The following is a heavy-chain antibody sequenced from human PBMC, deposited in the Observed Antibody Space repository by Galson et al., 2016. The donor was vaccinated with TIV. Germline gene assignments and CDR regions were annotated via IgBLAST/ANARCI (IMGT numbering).Heavy chain of an antibody. D-gene: IGHD2-21*02. V-gene: IGHV1-8*01. CDR3: ARLASCGGDCYDVDS. CDR1: GYTFTNSE. J-gene: IGHJ4*02. CDR2: VIPNSGKT. Sequence: SVKVSFKASGYTFTNSEINWVRQATGQGLEWMGWVIPNSGKTSYAQKFQGRLTMTRDTSISTAYMELRSLRSDDTAVYYCARLASCGGDCYDVDSWGQGTLVTVSS.